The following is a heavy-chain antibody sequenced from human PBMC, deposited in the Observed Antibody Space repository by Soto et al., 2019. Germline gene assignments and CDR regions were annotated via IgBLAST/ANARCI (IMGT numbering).Heavy chain of an antibody. Sequence: QVQLQESGPGLVKPSKTLSLTCTVSGGSISSYYWSWIRQPPGKGLEWIGYIYYSGSTNYNPSLKSRVTISVDTSKNQFSLKLSSVTAADTAVYYCAINLAAAGNSEYWGQGTLVTVSS. J-gene: IGHJ4*02. V-gene: IGHV4-59*01. CDR3: AINLAAAGNSEY. D-gene: IGHD6-13*01. CDR2: IYYSGST. CDR1: GGSISSYY.